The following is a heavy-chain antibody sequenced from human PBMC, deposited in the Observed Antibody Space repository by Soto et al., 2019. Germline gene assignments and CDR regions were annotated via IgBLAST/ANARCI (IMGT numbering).Heavy chain of an antibody. CDR3: ARGNTIFGVVKFLLDP. Sequence: PSETLSLTCTVSGGSISSYYWSWIRQPPGKGLEWIGYIYYSGSTNYNPSLKSRVTISVDTSKNQFSLKLSSVTAADTAVYYCARGNTIFGVVKFLLDPWGQGSLVTVSS. J-gene: IGHJ5*02. D-gene: IGHD3-3*01. CDR1: GGSISSYY. CDR2: IYYSGST. V-gene: IGHV4-59*01.